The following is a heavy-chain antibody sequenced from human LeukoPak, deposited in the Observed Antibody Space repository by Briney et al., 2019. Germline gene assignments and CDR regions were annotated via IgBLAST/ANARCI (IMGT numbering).Heavy chain of an antibody. CDR1: GFIFSGSA. D-gene: IGHD2-2*02. J-gene: IGHJ3*02. Sequence: PGGSLRLSCAASGFIFSGSAVHWVRQASGKGLEWVGRIRSKANSYATAYAASVKGRFTISRDDSKNTAYLQMNSLKTEDTAVDYCYGISGDCSSTSCYRADIWGQGTMVTVSS. CDR3: YGISGDCSSTSCYRADI. CDR2: IRSKANSYAT. V-gene: IGHV3-73*01.